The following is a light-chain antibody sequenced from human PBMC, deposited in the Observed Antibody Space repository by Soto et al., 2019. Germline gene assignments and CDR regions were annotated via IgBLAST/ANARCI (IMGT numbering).Light chain of an antibody. CDR3: QQYYITPLT. Sequence: DIVMTQSPDSLAVSLGERATINCKSSQSVLYSSNSKNYLAWYQQKPGQPPKLLIYWASTRESGVPDRFSGSGYETDFNLTISSLQAEDVAVYYCQQYYITPLTFGGGTKVEIK. CDR2: WAS. V-gene: IGKV4-1*01. CDR1: QSVLYSSNSKNY. J-gene: IGKJ4*01.